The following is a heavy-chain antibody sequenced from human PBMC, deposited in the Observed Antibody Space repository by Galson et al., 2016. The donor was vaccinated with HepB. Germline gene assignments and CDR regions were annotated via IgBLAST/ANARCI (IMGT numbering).Heavy chain of an antibody. D-gene: IGHD3-22*01. CDR1: GGSFSGYY. V-gene: IGHV4-34*01. J-gene: IGHJ4*02. CDR3: ARLGYYDSSGYADY. Sequence: SETLSLTCASYGGSFSGYYWIWIRQPPGKGLEWIGEINYRGSTSYNPSLRSRVTMSVDTSKNQFSLKLSSVTAADTAVYFCARLGYYDSSGYADYWGQGTLVTASS. CDR2: INYRGST.